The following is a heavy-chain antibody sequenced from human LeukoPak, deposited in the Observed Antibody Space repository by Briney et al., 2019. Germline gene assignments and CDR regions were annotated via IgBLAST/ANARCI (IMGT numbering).Heavy chain of an antibody. CDR2: INSDGSST. V-gene: IGHV3-74*01. J-gene: IGHJ6*02. Sequence: QSGGSLILSYSSCGSSFGRYWVHGFSQALGKGLVWVSRINSDGSSTSYADSVKGRFTISRDNAKNTLYLQMNSLRAEDTAVYYCAREGGSGSYYYYYGMDVWGQGTTVTVSS. D-gene: IGHD3-10*01. CDR1: GSSFGRYW. CDR3: AREGGSGSYYYYYGMDV.